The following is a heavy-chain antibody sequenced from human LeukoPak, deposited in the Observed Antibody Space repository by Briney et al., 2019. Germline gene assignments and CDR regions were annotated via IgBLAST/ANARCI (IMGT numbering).Heavy chain of an antibody. V-gene: IGHV4-39*01. CDR3: ARNISTVANGARYNWFDP. Sequence: SEILSLACIVSGGPISSTSSYWDGIRQCPGKGLEWIGTIYYIGSTDYNPSLKSRVTMSVETSKNQFSLKMSSVTAADTAVYYCARNISTVANGARYNWFDPWGPGTLVTVSS. J-gene: IGHJ5*02. CDR2: IYYIGST. CDR1: GGPISSTSSY. D-gene: IGHD4-11*01.